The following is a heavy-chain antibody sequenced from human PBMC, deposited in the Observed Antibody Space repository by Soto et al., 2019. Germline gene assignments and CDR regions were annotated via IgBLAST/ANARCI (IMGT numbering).Heavy chain of an antibody. J-gene: IGHJ4*02. D-gene: IGHD3-22*01. CDR1: GGSTTSGGYY. CDR3: AREPYHYDSRGYYDY. CDR2: IHHSGSN. V-gene: IGHV4-31*03. Sequence: SETLSLTCTVSGGSTTSGGYYWNWIRQPPGKGLEWIAYIHHSGSNYHNPSLKSRVIISVDTSKNQVSLKLSSVTAADTAVYDCAREPYHYDSRGYYDYGGQGTLVTVS.